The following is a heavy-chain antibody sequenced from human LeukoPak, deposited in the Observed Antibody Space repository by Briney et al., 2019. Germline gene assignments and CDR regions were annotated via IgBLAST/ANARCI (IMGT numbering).Heavy chain of an antibody. J-gene: IGHJ4*02. Sequence: SETQSLTCTVSGDSISNGNWWNWVRLPPGKGLDWIGEISHVGSTKYSPSLKDRVTISKDNSKNQFSLKLNSVTAADTATYYCTRSSGWWSLDYWGQGALVTVSS. CDR2: ISHVGST. CDR1: GDSISNGNW. CDR3: TRSSGWWSLDY. V-gene: IGHV4-4*02. D-gene: IGHD6-13*01.